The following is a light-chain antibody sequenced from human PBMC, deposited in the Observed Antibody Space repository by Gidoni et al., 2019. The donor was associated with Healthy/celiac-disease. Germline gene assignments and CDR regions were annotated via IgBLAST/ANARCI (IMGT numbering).Light chain of an antibody. CDR3: QQYGSSPSA. J-gene: IGKJ3*01. V-gene: IGKV3-20*01. Sequence: EIVLTQSPGTLSLFPGERATLSCRASQSVSSSYLAWYQQKPGQAPRLLIYGASSRVTGIPDRFSGSGSGTDFTLTISRLEPEDFAVYYCQQYGSSPSAFGPGTKVDIK. CDR1: QSVSSSY. CDR2: GAS.